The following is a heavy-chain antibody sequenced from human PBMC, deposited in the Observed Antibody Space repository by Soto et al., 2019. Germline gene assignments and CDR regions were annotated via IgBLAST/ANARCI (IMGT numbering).Heavy chain of an antibody. CDR3: ARVRGTAGKRYFDY. V-gene: IGHV4-59*01. J-gene: IGHJ4*02. CDR1: GGSMIAYY. D-gene: IGHD6-13*01. CDR2: TYYSGIT. Sequence: QVQLQESGPRLVKPSETLSLTCTVSGGSMIAYYWNWMRQPPGKGLQWIGYTYYSGITTYNPSLKSRVTISVDSSKNQFSLKLDSVTPADTAVYYCARVRGTAGKRYFDYWGPGTLVTVSS.